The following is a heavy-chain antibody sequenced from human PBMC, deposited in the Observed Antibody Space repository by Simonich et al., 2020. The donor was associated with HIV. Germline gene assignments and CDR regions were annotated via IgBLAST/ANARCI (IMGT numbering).Heavy chain of an antibody. J-gene: IGHJ3*02. CDR2: IKEDGSVK. Sequence: EVLLLGSGEGLVQPWVSLSLSFVALGFTFSNSWMTWVRQVPGKGLGWVANIKEDGSVKNEVDSVKCRFTISRDNAKNSLYLQMNSLTAEDTAVYYCARDWGSNALDIWGQGTMVTVSS. CDR3: ARDWGSNALDI. D-gene: IGHD7-27*01. CDR1: GFTFSNSW. V-gene: IGHV3-7*01.